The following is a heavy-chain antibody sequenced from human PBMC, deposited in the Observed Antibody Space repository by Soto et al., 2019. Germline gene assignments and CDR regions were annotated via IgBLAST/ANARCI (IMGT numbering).Heavy chain of an antibody. CDR3: ARDFFLYNWNYDWFDP. CDR2: ISSSSSYI. J-gene: IGHJ5*02. V-gene: IGHV3-21*01. D-gene: IGHD1-7*01. CDR1: GFTFSSYS. Sequence: GGSLRLSCAASGFTFSSYSMNWVRQAPGKGLEWVSSISSSSSYIYYADSVKGRFTISRDNAKNSLYLQMNSLRAEDTAVYYCARDFFLYNWNYDWFDPWGQGTLVTVSS.